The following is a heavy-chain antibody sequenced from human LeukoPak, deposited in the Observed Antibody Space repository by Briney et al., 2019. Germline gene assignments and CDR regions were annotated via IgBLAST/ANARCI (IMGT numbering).Heavy chain of an antibody. CDR1: GYTFTSYD. V-gene: IGHV1-8*01. CDR3: ARGLFYYDSSGPYYYYYMDV. J-gene: IGHJ6*03. CDR2: MNPNSGNT. D-gene: IGHD3-22*01. Sequence: ASVKVSCKASGYTFTSYDINWVRQATGQGLEWMGWMNPNSGNTGYAQKFQGRVTMTRSTSISTAYMELSSLRSEDTAVYYCARGLFYYDSSGPYYYYYMDVWGKGTTVTVSS.